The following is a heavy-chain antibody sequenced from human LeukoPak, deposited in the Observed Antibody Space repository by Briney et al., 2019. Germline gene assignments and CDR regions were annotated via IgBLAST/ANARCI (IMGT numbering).Heavy chain of an antibody. CDR1: GGSISSGDYY. J-gene: IGHJ5*02. Sequence: SQTLSLTCTVSGGSISSGDYYWSWIRQPPGKGLEWIGYIYYSGSTYYNPSLKSRVTISVDTSKNQFSLKLSSVTAADTAVYYCARGITGRIRWFDPWGQGTLVTVSS. CDR3: ARGITGRIRWFDP. V-gene: IGHV4-30-4*08. D-gene: IGHD1-20*01. CDR2: IYYSGST.